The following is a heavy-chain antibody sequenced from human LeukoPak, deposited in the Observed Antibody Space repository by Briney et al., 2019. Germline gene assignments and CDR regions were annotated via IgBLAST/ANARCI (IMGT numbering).Heavy chain of an antibody. D-gene: IGHD1-20*01. CDR3: ASLGGITVTGPYDFDY. CDR1: GFAFSNYW. V-gene: IGHV3-74*01. Sequence: GGSLRLSCAASGFAFSNYWMHWVRQAPGKGLVWVSRINSAGSSTTYADSVKGRFTISRDNARNTLYLQMYSLRAEDTAVYYCASLGGITVTGPYDFDYWGQGTVVTVSS. J-gene: IGHJ4*02. CDR2: INSAGSST.